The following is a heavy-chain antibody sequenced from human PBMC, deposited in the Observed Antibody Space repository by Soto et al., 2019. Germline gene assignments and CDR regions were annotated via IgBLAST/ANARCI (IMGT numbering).Heavy chain of an antibody. D-gene: IGHD3-3*01. CDR3: ARDGEPTIFGVVPLNYGMDV. CDR1: GFTFSSYG. Sequence: GGSLRLSCAASGFTFSSYGMHWVRQAPGKGLEWVAVIWYDGSNKYYADSVKGRFTISRDNSKNTLYLQMNSLRAEDTAVYYCARDGEPTIFGVVPLNYGMDVWGQGTTVTVSS. J-gene: IGHJ6*02. V-gene: IGHV3-33*01. CDR2: IWYDGSNK.